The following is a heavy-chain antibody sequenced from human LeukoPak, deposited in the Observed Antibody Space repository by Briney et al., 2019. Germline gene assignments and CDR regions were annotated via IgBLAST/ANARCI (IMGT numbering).Heavy chain of an antibody. D-gene: IGHD5-18*01. CDR3: ARETNEYSYGPYFDY. Sequence: RASETLSLTCAVSGGSISSSNWWNWVRQPPGKGLEWIGQIYHSGSTNYNPSLKSRVTMSVDTSKNQFSLKLSSVTAADTAVYYCARETNEYSYGPYFDYWGQGTLVTVSS. V-gene: IGHV4-4*02. CDR1: GGSISSSNW. CDR2: IYHSGST. J-gene: IGHJ4*02.